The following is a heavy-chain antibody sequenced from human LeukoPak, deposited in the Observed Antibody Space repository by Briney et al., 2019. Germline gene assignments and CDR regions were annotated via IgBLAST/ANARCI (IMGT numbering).Heavy chain of an antibody. D-gene: IGHD2-8*01. CDR2: IWYDGSNK. Sequence: GRSLRLSCAASGFTFSSYGMHWVRQAPGKGLEWVSLIWYDGSNKYYADSVKGRFTISRDNSKNTLYLQMNSLRAEDTAVYYCARRVIMSAAGVPDTWLDPWGQGILVTVSS. V-gene: IGHV3-33*01. CDR3: ARRVIMSAAGVPDTWLDP. J-gene: IGHJ5*02. CDR1: GFTFSSYG.